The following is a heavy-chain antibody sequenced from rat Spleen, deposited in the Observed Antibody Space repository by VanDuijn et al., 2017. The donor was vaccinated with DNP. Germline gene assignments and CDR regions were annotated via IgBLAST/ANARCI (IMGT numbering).Heavy chain of an antibody. CDR2: ISYDGSST. V-gene: IGHV5-7*01. CDR1: GFTFSDYN. Sequence: EVQLVESGGGLVQPGRSLKVSCAASGFTFSDYNMAWVRQAPKKGLEWVATISYDGSSTYYRDSVKGRFTISRDNAKSTLYLQMDSLRSEDTATYYCTRDRGTRYAMDAWGQGTSVTVSS. J-gene: IGHJ4*01. CDR3: TRDRGTRYAMDA. D-gene: IGHD4-3*01.